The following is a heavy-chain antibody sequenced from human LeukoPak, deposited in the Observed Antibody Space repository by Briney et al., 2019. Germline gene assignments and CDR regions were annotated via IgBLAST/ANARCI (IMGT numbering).Heavy chain of an antibody. D-gene: IGHD6-13*01. CDR1: GFTFNTFD. J-gene: IGHJ4*02. Sequence: GGSLRLSCAASGFTFNTFDMTWVRQAPGKGLEWVSVIYSGGSTYYADSVKGRFTISRDNSKNTLYLQMNSLRAEDTAVYYCARAAAGYFDYWGQGTLVTVSS. CDR2: IYSGGST. V-gene: IGHV3-66*01. CDR3: ARAAAGYFDY.